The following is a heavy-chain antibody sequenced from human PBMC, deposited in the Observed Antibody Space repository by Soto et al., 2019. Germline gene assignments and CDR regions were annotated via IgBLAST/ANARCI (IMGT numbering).Heavy chain of an antibody. V-gene: IGHV4-39*01. J-gene: IGHJ4*02. Sequence: SETLSLTCTVSGGSISSSSYYWGWIRQSPGKGLEWIGNIYYSGNTFYNPSLQSRVAISVDTSKNQFYLHLSSVTAADTAIFYCASIAAPGTTHFDFWGQGTLVTVSS. CDR2: IYYSGNT. CDR1: GGSISSSSYY. D-gene: IGHD6-13*01. CDR3: ASIAAPGTTHFDF.